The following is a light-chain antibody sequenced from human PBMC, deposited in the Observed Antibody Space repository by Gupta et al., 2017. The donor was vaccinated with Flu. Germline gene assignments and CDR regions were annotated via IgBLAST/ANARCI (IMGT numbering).Light chain of an antibody. V-gene: IGLV1-40*01. Sequence: SVLTQPPSVSGAPGQRDNNDCTGGSANIGAGYDVQWYKQLPGTAPKLLIYANNDRPSGVPDRFSGSKSYISASLAITGLQSGDEADYYCQSYDSSLSAYVFGTGTKVTVL. J-gene: IGLJ1*01. CDR3: QSYDSSLSAYV. CDR2: ANN. CDR1: SANIGAGYD.